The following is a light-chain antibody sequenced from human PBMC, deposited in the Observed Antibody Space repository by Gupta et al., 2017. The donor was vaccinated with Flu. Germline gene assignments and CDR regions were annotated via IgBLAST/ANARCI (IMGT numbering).Light chain of an antibody. CDR2: KAS. CDR3: TAEDNSETYFV. V-gene: IGLV3-25*03. J-gene: IGLJ2*01. CDR1: ALPNQF. Sequence: SYELTQSPSMPVSPGQTASITCSGDALPNQFVYWYQQKPGQAPVLLIYKASERPSGIPDRFSGSNSGNTVTLSLRVVQEEDEADYYCTAEDNSETYFVFGGGTKLTVL.